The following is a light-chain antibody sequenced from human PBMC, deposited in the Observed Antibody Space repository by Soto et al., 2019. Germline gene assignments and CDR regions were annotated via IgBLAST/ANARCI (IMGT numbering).Light chain of an antibody. CDR1: QGISSY. J-gene: IGKJ4*01. Sequence: DIQLTQSPSFLSASVGDRVTITCRASQGISSYLAWYQQKPGKAPRLLIYAASTLQSAVPSRFSGSGSGTEFTLTTSSLQPEDFATDYCQQLNSYPLSFGGGTKVEIK. CDR2: AAS. CDR3: QQLNSYPLS. V-gene: IGKV1-9*01.